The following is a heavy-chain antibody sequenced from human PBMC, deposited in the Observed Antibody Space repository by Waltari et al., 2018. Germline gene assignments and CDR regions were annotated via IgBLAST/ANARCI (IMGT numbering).Heavy chain of an antibody. V-gene: IGHV3-30*18. CDR3: AKDGGYCCGATCYTAYYFDY. CDR1: GFPFSSYG. CDR2: ISYDGSNK. J-gene: IGHJ4*02. Sequence: QVQLVESGGGVVQPGRSLRLSCAASGFPFSSYGLHWVRPAPGTGLEWVAVISYDGSNKYYADSVKGRFTISRDNSKNTLYLQMNSLRAEDTAVYYCAKDGGYCCGATCYTAYYFDYWGQGTLVTVSS. D-gene: IGHD2-15*01.